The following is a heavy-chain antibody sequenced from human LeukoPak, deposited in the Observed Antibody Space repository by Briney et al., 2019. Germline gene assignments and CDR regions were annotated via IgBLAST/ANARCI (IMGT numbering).Heavy chain of an antibody. D-gene: IGHD1-14*01. V-gene: IGHV3-30*18. J-gene: IGHJ4*02. CDR1: GFTFSSYG. CDR2: ISYDGSNK. CDR3: AKSSTHHDYFDY. Sequence: PGGSLRLSCAASGFTFSSYGMHWVRQAPGKRLEWVAVISYDGSNKYYADSVKGRFTISRDNSKNTLYLQMNSLRAEDTAVYYCAKSSTHHDYFDYWGQGTLVTVSS.